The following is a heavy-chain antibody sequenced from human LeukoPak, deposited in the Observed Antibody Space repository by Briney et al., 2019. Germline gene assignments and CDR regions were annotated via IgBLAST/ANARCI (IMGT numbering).Heavy chain of an antibody. Sequence: SETLSLTCTVSGGSISSYYWSWIRQPAGKGLEWIGRIYTSGSTNYNPSLKSRVTISVDTSKNQFSLKLSSVTAADTAVYYCASIKSGYSYGLGAFDIWGQGTMVTVSS. CDR2: IYTSGST. D-gene: IGHD5-18*01. J-gene: IGHJ3*02. CDR1: GGSISSYY. CDR3: ASIKSGYSYGLGAFDI. V-gene: IGHV4-4*07.